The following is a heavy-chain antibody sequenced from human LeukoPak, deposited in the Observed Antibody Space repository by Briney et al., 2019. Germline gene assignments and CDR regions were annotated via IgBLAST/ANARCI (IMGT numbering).Heavy chain of an antibody. CDR2: INAGNGNT. V-gene: IGHV1-3*01. CDR1: RYTFTSYA. Sequence: ASVKASCKASRYTFTSYAMHWVRQAPGQRLEWMGWINAGNGNTKYSQKFQGRVTITRDTSASTAYMELSSLRSEDTAVYYCARDRCSSTSCSIDYWGQGTLVTVSS. J-gene: IGHJ4*02. CDR3: ARDRCSSTSCSIDY. D-gene: IGHD2-2*01.